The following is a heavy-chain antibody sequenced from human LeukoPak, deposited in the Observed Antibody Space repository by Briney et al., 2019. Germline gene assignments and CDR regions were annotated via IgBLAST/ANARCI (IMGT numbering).Heavy chain of an antibody. J-gene: IGHJ4*02. Sequence: SETLSLTCTVSGGSISSSSHYWGWIRQPPGKGLEWIGSMYYSGGTYYNPSLKSRVTISIDTSKNQFSLKLNSVTAADTAVYYCARLVRYCSTNSCYPFDYWGQGTLVIVSS. CDR2: MYYSGGT. V-gene: IGHV4-39*01. CDR1: GGSISSSSHY. CDR3: ARLVRYCSTNSCYPFDY. D-gene: IGHD2-2*01.